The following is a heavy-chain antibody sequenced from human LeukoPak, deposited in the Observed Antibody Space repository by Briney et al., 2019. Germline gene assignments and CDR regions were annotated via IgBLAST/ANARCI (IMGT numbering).Heavy chain of an antibody. V-gene: IGHV3-23*01. D-gene: IGHD6-6*01. J-gene: IGHJ4*02. CDR2: ISGSGGST. CDR3: ARSSPRPFDY. CDR1: GFTFNTYA. Sequence: GGSLRLSCAASGFTFNTYAMSWVRQAPGKGLEWVSAISGSGGSTYYADSVKGRFTISRDNAKNTLYLQMNSLRAEDTAVYYCARSSPRPFDYWGQGTLVTVSS.